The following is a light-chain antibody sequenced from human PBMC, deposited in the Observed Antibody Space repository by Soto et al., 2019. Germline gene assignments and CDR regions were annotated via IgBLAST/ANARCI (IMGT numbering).Light chain of an antibody. CDR2: GAS. V-gene: IGKV3-20*01. Sequence: ETVMSQSPVTGSMSLVEGVIACGRASQSVASNLAWYQQKPGQAPRLLISGASARATGIPDRFSGRGSGTEFTLTISRLEPEDFAVYYCQQCGSSPWTFGQGTKVDI. J-gene: IGKJ1*01. CDR1: QSVASN. CDR3: QQCGSSPWT.